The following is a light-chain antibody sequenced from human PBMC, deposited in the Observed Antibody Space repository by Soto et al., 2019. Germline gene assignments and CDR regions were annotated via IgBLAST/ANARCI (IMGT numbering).Light chain of an antibody. V-gene: IGKV3-15*01. Sequence: EIMMTQSPATLSVSPGERATLSCWASQSVSSNLAWYQQRPGQAPRLLIYGASTRAAGIPARFSGSGSGTDFTLTISGLQSEDSAVYYCQQYYITPYTFGQGTKLEMK. CDR2: GAS. J-gene: IGKJ2*01. CDR1: QSVSSN. CDR3: QQYYITPYT.